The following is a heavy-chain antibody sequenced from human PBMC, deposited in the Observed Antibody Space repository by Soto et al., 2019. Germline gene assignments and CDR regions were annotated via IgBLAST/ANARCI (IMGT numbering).Heavy chain of an antibody. V-gene: IGHV3-7*01. Sequence: EVQLVESGGGLVQPGGSLRLSCAASGFTFSRYWMSWVRQAPGKGLEWVANINEDGSEKYYVDSVKGRFTISRDNAETSLYLQMNSLRVEVPAVYYCAKNYYGLYWGQGTLVTVSS. CDR2: INEDGSEK. CDR3: AKNYYGLY. J-gene: IGHJ4*02. D-gene: IGHD3-10*01. CDR1: GFTFSRYW.